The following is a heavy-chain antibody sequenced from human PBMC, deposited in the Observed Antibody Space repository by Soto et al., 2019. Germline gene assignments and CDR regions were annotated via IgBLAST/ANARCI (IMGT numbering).Heavy chain of an antibody. CDR1: GGSISSSSYY. D-gene: IGHD5-12*01. J-gene: IGHJ4*02. Sequence: PSETLSLTCTVSGGSISSSSYYWGWIRQPPGKGLEWIGSIYYSGSTYYNPSLKSRVTISVDTSKNQFSLKLSSVTAADTAVYYCARHRFLFPIVATKEFDYWGQGTLVTVSS. CDR2: IYYSGST. V-gene: IGHV4-39*01. CDR3: ARHRFLFPIVATKEFDY.